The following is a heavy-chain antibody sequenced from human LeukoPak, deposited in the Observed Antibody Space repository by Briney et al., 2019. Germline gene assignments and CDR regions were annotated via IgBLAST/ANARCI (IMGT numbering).Heavy chain of an antibody. CDR3: AREAWGGYYDSSGYLFDY. J-gene: IGHJ4*02. D-gene: IGHD3-22*01. CDR1: GGTLSSYA. CDR2: ISPIFGTA. Sequence: GASVKVSCKAWGGTLSSYAISCVRHACGRGLEWMGGISPIFGTANYAQEFQGRVTITGDESTSTAYMELSSLRSEDTAVYYCAREAWGGYYDSSGYLFDYWGQGTLVTVSS. V-gene: IGHV1-69*13.